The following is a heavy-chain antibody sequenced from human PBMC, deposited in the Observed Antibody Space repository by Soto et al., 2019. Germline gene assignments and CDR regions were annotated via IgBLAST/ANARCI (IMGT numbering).Heavy chain of an antibody. D-gene: IGHD3-9*01. CDR3: ARGMDYDILTCYYPYYYYYGMDV. CDR1: GYTFTGYY. CDR2: INPNSGGT. J-gene: IGHJ6*02. Sequence: ASVKVSCKASGYTFTGYYMHWVRQAPGQGLEWMGWINPNSGGTNYAQKIQGWVAMTRDTSISTAYMELSRLRSDDTAVYYCARGMDYDILTCYYPYYYYYGMDVWGQGTTVTVSS. V-gene: IGHV1-2*04.